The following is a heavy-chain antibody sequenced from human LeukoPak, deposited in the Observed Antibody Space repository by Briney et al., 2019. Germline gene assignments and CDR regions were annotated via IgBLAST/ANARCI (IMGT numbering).Heavy chain of an antibody. D-gene: IGHD6-13*01. Sequence: SETPSLTCTVSGGSMSSSSYYWGWIRQPPGKGLEWIGSIYYSGSTYYNPSLKSRVTISVDTSKNQFSLKLSSVTAADTAVYYCARVTLAGTPDYFDYWGQGTLVTVSS. CDR3: ARVTLAGTPDYFDY. J-gene: IGHJ4*02. CDR2: IYYSGST. V-gene: IGHV4-39*01. CDR1: GGSMSSSSYY.